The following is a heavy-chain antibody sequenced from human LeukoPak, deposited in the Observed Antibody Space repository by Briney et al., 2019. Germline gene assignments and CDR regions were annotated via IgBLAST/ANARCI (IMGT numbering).Heavy chain of an antibody. CDR2: FDPEDGET. CDR1: GYTLTELS. V-gene: IGHV1-24*01. CDR3: ATARSYGDYFDY. Sequence: GASVKVSCKVSGYTLTELSMHWVRQAPGKGLEWMGGFDPEDGETIYAQKFQGRVTMTEDTSTDAAYMALSSLRSEDTAVYYCATARSYGDYFDYWGQGTLVTVSS. J-gene: IGHJ4*02. D-gene: IGHD5-18*01.